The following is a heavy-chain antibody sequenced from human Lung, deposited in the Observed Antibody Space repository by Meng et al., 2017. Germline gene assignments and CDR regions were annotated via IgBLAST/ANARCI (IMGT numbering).Heavy chain of an antibody. J-gene: IGHJ4*02. CDR3: ARDAAMVKGGDY. D-gene: IGHD5-18*01. V-gene: IGHV1-3*01. CDR2: INAGNGNT. CDR1: GYTFSTYT. Sequence: QVQLVQPGAEVKTPWASVKVSCKASGYTFSTYTMHWVRQAPGQRLEWLGWINAGNGNTKFSQKCQGRVTITRDTSASTAYMELSSLRSEDTAVYYCARDAAMVKGGDYWGQGTLVTVSS.